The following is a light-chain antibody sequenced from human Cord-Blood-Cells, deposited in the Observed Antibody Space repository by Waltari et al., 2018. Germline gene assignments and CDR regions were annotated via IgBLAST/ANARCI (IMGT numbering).Light chain of an antibody. CDR3: SSYTSSSTLV. CDR1: SSDVGGYNY. Sequence: QSALTQPASVSGSPGQSITISCTGTSSDVGGYNYVSWYQQHPGKAPKLMIYEVSNRPSGVSIRFSVSKSGNTASLTISGLQAEDEADYYCSSYTSSSTLVFGGGTKLTVL. CDR2: EVS. J-gene: IGLJ3*02. V-gene: IGLV2-14*01.